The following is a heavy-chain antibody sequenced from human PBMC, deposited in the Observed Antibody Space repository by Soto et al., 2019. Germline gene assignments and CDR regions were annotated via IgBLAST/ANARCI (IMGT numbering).Heavy chain of an antibody. V-gene: IGHV4-4*02. Sequence: PWETLSLTCAVSGGSISSSNWWSWVRRPPGKGLEWIGEIYHSGSTNYNPSLKSRVTISVDKSKNQFSLKLSSVTAADTAVYYCASSYDSSGYYWSWFDPWGQGTLVTVSS. J-gene: IGHJ5*02. CDR2: IYHSGST. CDR1: GGSISSSNW. D-gene: IGHD3-22*01. CDR3: ASSYDSSGYYWSWFDP.